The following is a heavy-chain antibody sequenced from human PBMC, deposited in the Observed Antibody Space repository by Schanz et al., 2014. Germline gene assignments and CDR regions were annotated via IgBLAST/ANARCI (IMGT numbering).Heavy chain of an antibody. CDR2: ISSSSSTI. J-gene: IGHJ4*02. Sequence: EVQLLESGGGLVQPGGSLRLSCAASGFGFSSYSMNWVRQAPGKGLEWVAYISSSSSTIHYADSVKGRFTISRDNAKNSLFLQMNSLRAEDTALYYCARDRRNADLDYWGQGTLVTVSS. D-gene: IGHD1-1*01. CDR1: GFGFSSYS. CDR3: ARDRRNADLDY. V-gene: IGHV3-48*04.